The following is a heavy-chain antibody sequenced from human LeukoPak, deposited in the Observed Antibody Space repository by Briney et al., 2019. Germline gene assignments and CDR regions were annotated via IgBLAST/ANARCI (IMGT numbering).Heavy chain of an antibody. Sequence: GGSLRLSCAASGFTFRSYGMHWVRQAPGKGLEWVAFIRYDGSNKYYADSVKGRFTISRDNSKNTLYLQMNSLRAEDTAVYYCAKGGVTAMATKGAFDIWGQGTMVTVSS. J-gene: IGHJ3*02. V-gene: IGHV3-30*02. CDR1: GFTFRSYG. CDR3: AKGGVTAMATKGAFDI. D-gene: IGHD5-18*01. CDR2: IRYDGSNK.